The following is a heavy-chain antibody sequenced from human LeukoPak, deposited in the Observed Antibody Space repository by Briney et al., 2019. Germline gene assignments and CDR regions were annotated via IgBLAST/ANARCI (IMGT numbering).Heavy chain of an antibody. J-gene: IGHJ5*02. CDR2: IYVDGRTT. Sequence: PGGSLRLSCVASGFTLRNYWMHWVRQPPGRGLVWVSRIYVDGRTTNYADSVKGRFTISRDNAKNTVYLEMNSLSVEDTATYYCIRDFRSADLWGQGTLVTVTS. CDR1: GFTLRNYW. CDR3: IRDFRSADL. V-gene: IGHV3-74*01.